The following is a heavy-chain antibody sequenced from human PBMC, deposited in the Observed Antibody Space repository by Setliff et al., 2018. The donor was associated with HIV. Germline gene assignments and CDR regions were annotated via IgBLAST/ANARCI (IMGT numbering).Heavy chain of an antibody. D-gene: IGHD1-26*01. CDR2: ISGSGGST. J-gene: IGHJ4*02. Sequence: GGSLRLSCAASGFTFSSYAMSWVRQAPGKGLEWVSAISGSGGSTYYADSVKGRFTISRDNTKNFLYLEMNSLRAEDTAVYYCAKDRSGSYSFARDWGQGTLVTVSS. CDR3: AKDRSGSYSFARD. CDR1: GFTFSSYA. V-gene: IGHV3-23*01.